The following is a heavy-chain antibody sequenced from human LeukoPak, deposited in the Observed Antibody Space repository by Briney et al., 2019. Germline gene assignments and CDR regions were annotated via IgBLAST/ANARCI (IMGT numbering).Heavy chain of an antibody. J-gene: IGHJ4*02. D-gene: IGHD3-22*01. Sequence: SETLSLTCAVDGGSFSGYYWSWIRQPPGKGLEWIGEINHSGSTNYNPSLKSRVTISVDTSKYQFSLKLRSVTAADTAVYYCARGVSYDSSGYYYYFDFWGQGTLVTVSS. CDR1: GGSFSGYY. V-gene: IGHV4-34*09. CDR2: INHSGST. CDR3: ARGVSYDSSGYYYYFDF.